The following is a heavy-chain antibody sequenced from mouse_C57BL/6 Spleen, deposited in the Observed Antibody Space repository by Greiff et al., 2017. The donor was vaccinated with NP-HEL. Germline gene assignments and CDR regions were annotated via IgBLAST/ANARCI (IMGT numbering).Heavy chain of an antibody. CDR1: GYSFTSYY. V-gene: IGHV1-66*01. CDR3: ARAGDYDDMDY. Sequence: QVQLQQSGPELVKPGASVKISCKASGYSFTSYYIHWVKQRPGQGLEWIGWIYPGSGNTKYNEKFKGKATLTADTSSSTAYMQLSSLTSEDSAVYYCARAGDYDDMDYWGQGTSVTVSS. CDR2: IYPGSGNT. J-gene: IGHJ4*01.